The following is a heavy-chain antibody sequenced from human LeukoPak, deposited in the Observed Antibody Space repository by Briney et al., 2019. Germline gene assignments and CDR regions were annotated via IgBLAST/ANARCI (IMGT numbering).Heavy chain of an antibody. D-gene: IGHD2-21*01. CDR1: GFSFSDHY. J-gene: IGHJ4*02. V-gene: IGHV3-11*01. CDR2: ITSSGRST. Sequence: GGSLRLSCTASGFSFSDHYMTWMRQAPGKGLEWISYITSSGRSTDYADSVKGRFIISRDNAMNSLFLQMSSLRVDDTAVYYCTRDPDYGDPDWGQGTMVTVSS. CDR3: TRDPDYGDPD.